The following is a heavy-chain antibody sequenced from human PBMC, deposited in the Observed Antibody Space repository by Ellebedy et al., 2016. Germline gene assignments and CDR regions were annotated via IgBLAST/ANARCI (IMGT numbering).Heavy chain of an antibody. V-gene: IGHV4-4*07. CDR1: GGSIGTYY. CDR2: IYTTGST. D-gene: IGHD1-14*01. CDR3: ARVPETPGGYFDY. Sequence: SETLSLTXTVSGGSIGTYYWSWIRQPAGKGLEWIGRIYTTGSTNYNPSLKSRVTMSVDRSKNQFSLRLSSVTAADTAVYFCARVPETPGGYFDYWGQGTLVTVSS. J-gene: IGHJ4*02.